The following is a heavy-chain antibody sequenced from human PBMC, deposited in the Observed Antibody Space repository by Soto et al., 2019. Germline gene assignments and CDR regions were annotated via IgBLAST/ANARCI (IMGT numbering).Heavy chain of an antibody. CDR1: GYTFTSYG. CDR3: ARDHRGMVRGVGIDY. Sequence: QVQLVQSGAEVKKPGASVKVSCKASGYTFTSYGISWVRQAPGQGLEWMGWISAYNGNTNYAQKLQGRVTMTTDTSTSTAYMELRSLRPDDTAVYYCARDHRGMVRGVGIDYWGQGTLVTVSS. CDR2: ISAYNGNT. J-gene: IGHJ4*02. D-gene: IGHD3-10*01. V-gene: IGHV1-18*01.